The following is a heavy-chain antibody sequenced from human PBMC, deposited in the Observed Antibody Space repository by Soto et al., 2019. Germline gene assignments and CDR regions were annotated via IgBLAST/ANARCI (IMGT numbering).Heavy chain of an antibody. J-gene: IGHJ3*02. CDR1: GGTFSSYA. D-gene: IGHD2-15*01. Sequence: ASVKVSCKASGGTFSSYAISWVRQAPGQGLEWMGGIIPIFGTANYAQKFQGRVTITADESTSTAYMELSSLRSEDTAVYYCARDRTKTGYCSGGSCLDAFDIWGQGTMVTVSS. CDR3: ARDRTKTGYCSGGSCLDAFDI. CDR2: IIPIFGTA. V-gene: IGHV1-69*13.